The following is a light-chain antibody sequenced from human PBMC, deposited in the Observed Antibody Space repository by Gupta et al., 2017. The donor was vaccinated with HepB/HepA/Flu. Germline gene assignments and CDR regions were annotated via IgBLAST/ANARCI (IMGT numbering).Light chain of an antibody. V-gene: IGKV3-15*01. CDR2: NSS. CDR3: QQHYNCPRT. J-gene: IGKJ1*01. Sequence: ILMTHSPATLSVSPGDRAILSCRASQCVRSNLVWYQQRPGLAPRLLIYNSSSRASGVPARFSGSGCGTEFTLAISSLQSEDFAVYWCQQHYNCPRTFGQGTKVEIK. CDR1: QCVRSN.